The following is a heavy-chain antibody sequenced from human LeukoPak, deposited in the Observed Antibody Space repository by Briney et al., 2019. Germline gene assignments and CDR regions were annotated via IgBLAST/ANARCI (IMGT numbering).Heavy chain of an antibody. CDR2: ISGSGGST. CDR3: ARDQRVKKIWAYYYDSSGYPLDY. J-gene: IGHJ4*02. V-gene: IGHV3-23*01. Sequence: GGSLRLSCAASGFTFSSYAMSWVRQAPGKGLEWVSAISGSGGSTYYADSVKGRFTISRDNSKNTLYLQMNSLRAEDTAVYYCARDQRVKKIWAYYYDSSGYPLDYWGQGTLVTVSS. CDR1: GFTFSSYA. D-gene: IGHD3-22*01.